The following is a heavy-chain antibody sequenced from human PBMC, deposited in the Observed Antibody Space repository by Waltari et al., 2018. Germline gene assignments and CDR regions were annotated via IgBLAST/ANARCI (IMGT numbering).Heavy chain of an antibody. V-gene: IGHV3-73*01. CDR1: GFTFSDSA. D-gene: IGHD1-1*01. J-gene: IGHJ4*02. CDR2: IRSKANNYSI. CDR3: TRPDSRWNSLDY. Sequence: EVQLVESGGGLVQPGGSLNLSCAASGFTFSDSAILWVRQASGKEPEWVGRIRSKANNYSIGYAVSAKSRFTISSDYTKNTAYLQMNSLKTEDTAAYYCTRPDSRWNSLDYWGPGTLVTVSS.